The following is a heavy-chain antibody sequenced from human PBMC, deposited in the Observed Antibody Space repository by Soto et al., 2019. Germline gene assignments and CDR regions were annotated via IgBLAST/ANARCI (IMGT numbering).Heavy chain of an antibody. CDR2: INAGNGNT. J-gene: IGHJ6*02. Sequence: ASVKVSCKASGYTFTSYAMHWVRQAPGQRLEWMGWINAGNGNTKYSQKFQGRVTITRDTSASTAYMELGSLRSEDTAVYYCARGTCGGDCYSYYYYYYGMDVWGQGTTVTVSS. D-gene: IGHD2-21*02. CDR1: GYTFTSYA. V-gene: IGHV1-3*01. CDR3: ARGTCGGDCYSYYYYYYGMDV.